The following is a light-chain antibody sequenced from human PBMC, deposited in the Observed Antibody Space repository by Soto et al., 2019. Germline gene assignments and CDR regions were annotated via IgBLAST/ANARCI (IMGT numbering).Light chain of an antibody. CDR2: GAS. Sequence: EIVMTQSPATLSVSPGERATLSCRASQSVSDNLAWYQQKPGQAPRLFIYGASARATGIPARFSGSGSGIEFTLTISSLQSEDFAVYYCQQYNNWPITFGQGTRLEIK. J-gene: IGKJ5*01. CDR1: QSVSDN. CDR3: QQYNNWPIT. V-gene: IGKV3-15*01.